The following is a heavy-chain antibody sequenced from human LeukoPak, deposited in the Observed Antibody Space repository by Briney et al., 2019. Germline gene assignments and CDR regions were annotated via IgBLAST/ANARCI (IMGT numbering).Heavy chain of an antibody. D-gene: IGHD3-16*01. CDR2: IYHSGTT. CDR1: GASITSSY. Sequence: SETLSLTCTVSGASITSSYWSWIRQPPGKGLEWIGHIYHSGTTNYNPSLKSRVTISVDMSRNQFSLKLSSVTAADTAVYYCARQATEDYVDFWGQGTLVTVSS. V-gene: IGHV4-59*08. CDR3: ARQATEDYVDF. J-gene: IGHJ4*02.